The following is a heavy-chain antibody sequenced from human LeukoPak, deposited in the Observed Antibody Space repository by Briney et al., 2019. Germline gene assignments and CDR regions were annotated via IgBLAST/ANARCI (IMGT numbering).Heavy chain of an antibody. CDR3: EGYYYGSGTIDY. V-gene: IGHV3-49*03. CDR1: GFTFGDYV. CDR2: IRSKAYGGTT. Sequence: SGGSLRLSCTASGFTFGDYVMSWFRQAPGKGLEWVGFIRSKAYGGTTEYAASVKGRFTISRDDSKNTLYLQMNSLRAEDTAVYYCEGYYYGSGTIDYWGQGTLVTVSS. J-gene: IGHJ4*02. D-gene: IGHD3-10*01.